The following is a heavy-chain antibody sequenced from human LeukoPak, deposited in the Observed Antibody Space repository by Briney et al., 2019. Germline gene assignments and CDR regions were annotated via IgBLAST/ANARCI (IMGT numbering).Heavy chain of an antibody. CDR3: ARDSIEAPGLVFDF. V-gene: IGHV1-2*02. J-gene: IGHJ3*01. Sequence: WASVKVSCKASGYTFTDYYVHWMRQAPGQGLEWMGWINLNRGDTRYAQRFQGRLTVTRDTSISTAYMDLNGLRSDDTAVYYCARDSIEAPGLVFDFWGQGTMVTISS. D-gene: IGHD6-13*01. CDR1: GYTFTDYY. CDR2: INLNRGDT.